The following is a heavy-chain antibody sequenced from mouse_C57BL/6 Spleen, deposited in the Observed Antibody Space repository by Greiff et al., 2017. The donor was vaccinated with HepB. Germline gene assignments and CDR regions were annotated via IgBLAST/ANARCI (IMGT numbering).Heavy chain of an antibody. J-gene: IGHJ2*01. Sequence: EVQLQESGPGLVKPSQSLSLTCSVTGYSITSGYYWNWIRQFPGNKLEWMGYISYDGSNNYNPSLKNRISITRDTSKNQFFLKLNSVTTEDTATYYCARENYGACFDYWGQGTTLTVSS. V-gene: IGHV3-6*01. CDR1: GYSITSGYY. CDR3: ARENYGACFDY. CDR2: ISYDGSN. D-gene: IGHD1-1*01.